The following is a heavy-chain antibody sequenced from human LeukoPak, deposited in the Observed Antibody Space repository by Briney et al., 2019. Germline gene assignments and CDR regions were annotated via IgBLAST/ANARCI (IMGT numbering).Heavy chain of an antibody. D-gene: IGHD4-17*01. CDR3: ARDNDADGDYVDC. V-gene: IGHV4-34*01. CDR2: INHSGST. CDR1: GGSFSGYY. Sequence: SETLSLTCAVYGGSFSGYYWSWIRQPPGKGLEWIGEINHSGSTNYNPSLKSRVTISVDTSKNQFSLKLSSVTAADTAVYYCARDNDADGDYVDCWGQGTLVTVSS. J-gene: IGHJ4*02.